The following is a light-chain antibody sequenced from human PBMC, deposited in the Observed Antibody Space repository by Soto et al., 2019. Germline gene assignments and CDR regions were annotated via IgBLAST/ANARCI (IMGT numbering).Light chain of an antibody. V-gene: IGKV3-15*01. CDR3: QQYNTWVRGT. Sequence: IVLTQSPATLSLSPGERVTLSCRASQSVDSDVAWFQHKPGQAPRLLIYGASTRAAGIPGRFSGSGYETDFTFTISSLEPEDSATYFCQQYNTWVRGTFGQGTKLEIK. J-gene: IGKJ2*01. CDR2: GAS. CDR1: QSVDSD.